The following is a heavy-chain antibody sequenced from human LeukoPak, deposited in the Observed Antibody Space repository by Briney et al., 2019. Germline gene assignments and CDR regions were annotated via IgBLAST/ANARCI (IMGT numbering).Heavy chain of an antibody. CDR1: GMTVNSID. CDR3: ARLFGSGWPGYFYYAMDV. V-gene: IGHV3-66*04. CDR2: AYSDGNT. D-gene: IGHD6-19*01. Sequence: GGPPILSCTASGMTVNSIDISWVRQAPRKGLEWVSVAYSDGNTYYAGSVKGRFTISRDNSKNTLFLQMNSLRAEDTAVYYCARLFGSGWPGYFYYAMDVWGQGTTVAVSS. J-gene: IGHJ6*02.